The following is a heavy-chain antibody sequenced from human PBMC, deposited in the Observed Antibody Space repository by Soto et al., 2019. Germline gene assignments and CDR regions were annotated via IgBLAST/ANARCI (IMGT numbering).Heavy chain of an antibody. J-gene: IGHJ6*03. Sequence: SETLSLTCTVSGGSISSYYWSWIRQPPGKGLEWIGYIYYSGSTNYNPSLKSRVTISVDTSKNQFSLKLSSVTAADTAVYYCARGDSGPAYYYYYYYMDVWGKGTTVTVSS. CDR1: GGSISSYY. V-gene: IGHV4-59*01. CDR2: IYYSGST. CDR3: ARGDSGPAYYYYYYYMDV. D-gene: IGHD1-26*01.